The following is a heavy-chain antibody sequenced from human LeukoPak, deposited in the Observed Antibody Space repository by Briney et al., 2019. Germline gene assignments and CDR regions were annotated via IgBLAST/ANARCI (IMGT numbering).Heavy chain of an antibody. Sequence: PSETLSLTCTVSGGSISSSSYYWGWIRQPPGKGLEWIGSIYYSGSTYYNPSLKSRVTISVDTSKNQFSLKLSSVTAADTAVYYCASFMVRGVIRDLDYWGQGTLVTVSS. J-gene: IGHJ4*02. CDR3: ASFMVRGVIRDLDY. V-gene: IGHV4-39*07. CDR1: GGSISSSSYY. D-gene: IGHD3-10*01. CDR2: IYYSGST.